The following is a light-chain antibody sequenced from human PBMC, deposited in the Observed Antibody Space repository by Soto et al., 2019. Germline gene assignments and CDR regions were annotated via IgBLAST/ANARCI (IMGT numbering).Light chain of an antibody. CDR2: EVN. CDR3: SSYTGSNTRL. CDR1: SSDIGGYNY. Sequence: QSALTQPASVSGSPGQSITISCTGTSSDIGGYNYVSWYQQHPGKAPKLMIHEVNNWPSGVPDRFSGSKSGNTASLTISGLQAEDEADYYCSSYTGSNTRLFGGGTKLTVL. J-gene: IGLJ2*01. V-gene: IGLV2-14*01.